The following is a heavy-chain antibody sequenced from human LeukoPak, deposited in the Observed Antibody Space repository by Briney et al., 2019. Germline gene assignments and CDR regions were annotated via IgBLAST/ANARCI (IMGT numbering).Heavy chain of an antibody. V-gene: IGHV4-34*01. CDR1: GGSFRGYY. J-gene: IGHJ4*02. CDR2: INRSGST. D-gene: IGHD2-21*01. Sequence: SETLSLTCDVYGGSFRGYYWSWIRQPPGKGLEWIGEINRSGSTNYNPSLKSRVTISVDTSKNQFSLKLSSVTAADTAVYYCARDSVLYYFDYWGQGTLVTVSS. CDR3: ARDSVLYYFDY.